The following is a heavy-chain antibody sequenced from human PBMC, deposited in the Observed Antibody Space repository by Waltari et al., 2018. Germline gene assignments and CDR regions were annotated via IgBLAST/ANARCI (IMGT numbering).Heavy chain of an antibody. Sequence: QVQLQESGPGLVTPSETLSLTCTVSNYSITSGYFWGWTRQSPGKGLEWIGSIYHTGTTYFNPSLKSRVTISIDTSKKQFSLRLRSVTAADTGVYFCARDKGFYDVLPGRGWFDPWGQGTLVTVSS. CDR3: ARDKGFYDVLPGRGWFDP. D-gene: IGHD3-9*01. J-gene: IGHJ5*02. V-gene: IGHV4-38-2*02. CDR1: NYSITSGYF. CDR2: IYHTGTT.